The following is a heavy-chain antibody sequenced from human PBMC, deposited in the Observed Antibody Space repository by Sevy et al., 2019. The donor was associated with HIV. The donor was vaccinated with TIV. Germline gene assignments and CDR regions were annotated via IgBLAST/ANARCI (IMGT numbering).Heavy chain of an antibody. CDR1: GFIVSSNY. V-gene: IGHV3-66*01. J-gene: IGHJ4*02. Sequence: GGSLRLSCAASGFIVSSNYMSWVRQAPGKGLEWVSVIHGGDSTYYADSVKGRFTISRDNSKNTLYLQMNSLRAEDTAVYYCAKGLVLLWFGESPAFDYWGQGTLVTVSS. D-gene: IGHD3-10*01. CDR3: AKGLVLLWFGESPAFDY. CDR2: IHGGDST.